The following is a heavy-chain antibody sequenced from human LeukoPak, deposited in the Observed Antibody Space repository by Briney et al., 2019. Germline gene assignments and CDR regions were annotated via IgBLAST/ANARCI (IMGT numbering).Heavy chain of an antibody. D-gene: IGHD3-22*01. J-gene: IGHJ6*04. Sequence: GGSLRLSCAASGFTFSSYEMNWVRQAAGKGLEWVSYISSSGSTIYYADSVKGRFTISRDKAKHALYLQINRLRAEGTAVYFFSELGITMNECFWIKGTTVTIPS. CDR2: ISSSGSTI. CDR1: GFTFSSYE. CDR3: SELGITMNECF. V-gene: IGHV3-48*03.